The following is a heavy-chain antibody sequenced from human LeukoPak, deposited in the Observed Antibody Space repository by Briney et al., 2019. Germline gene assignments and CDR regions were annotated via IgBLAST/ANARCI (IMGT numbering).Heavy chain of an antibody. CDR3: ATGSMTTRYYYYFYMDV. V-gene: IGHV4-39*01. J-gene: IGHJ6*03. CDR2: IYYSGDT. D-gene: IGHD4-11*01. CDR1: GGSINSTRYY. Sequence: SETLSLTYTVSGGSINSTRYYWGWIRQPPGKGLEWIGSIYYSGDTHYNPSLRSRVTISVDTSKNQFSLKMNSMTAADTSVYYCATGSMTTRYYYYFYMDVWGKGTTVTVSS.